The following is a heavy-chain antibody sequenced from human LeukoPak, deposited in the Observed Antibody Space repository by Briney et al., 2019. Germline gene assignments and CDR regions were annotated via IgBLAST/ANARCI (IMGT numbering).Heavy chain of an antibody. CDR1: GGSVSDYY. CDR2: IYYSGST. Sequence: SETLSLTCTVSGGSVSDYYWSWIRQPPGKGLEWIGYIYYSGSTYYNPSLKSRVTISVDTSKNQFSLKLSSVTAADTAVYYCASTYYYGSGTGGWFDPWGQGTLVTVSS. D-gene: IGHD3-10*01. J-gene: IGHJ5*02. CDR3: ASTYYYGSGTGGWFDP. V-gene: IGHV4-59*06.